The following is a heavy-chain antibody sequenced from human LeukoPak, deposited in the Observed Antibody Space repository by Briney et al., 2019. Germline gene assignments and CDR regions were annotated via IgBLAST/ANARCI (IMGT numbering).Heavy chain of an antibody. J-gene: IGHJ4*02. Sequence: SSETLSFSCIVSGYSINGGNPWGRIRQPPGQGLEWIVSIYHSGRTYYNPSQRRLATTSIDTSNNQSSLKLNSVTSADTAVYYCARYYLYDTSVSGGYYFDYWGQRTLLTVSS. CDR3: ARYYLYDTSVSGGYYFDY. V-gene: IGHV4-38-2*02. CDR2: IYHSGRT. CDR1: GYSINGGNP. D-gene: IGHD3-22*01.